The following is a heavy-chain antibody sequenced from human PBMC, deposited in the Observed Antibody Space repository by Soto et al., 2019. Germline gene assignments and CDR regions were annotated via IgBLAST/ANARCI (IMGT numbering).Heavy chain of an antibody. D-gene: IGHD2-21*02. CDR2: IKSKTDGGTT. CDR1: GFTFSNAW. CDR3: TTARRGPTVTAK. V-gene: IGHV3-15*01. J-gene: IGHJ4*02. Sequence: EVQLVESGGGLVKPGGSLRLSCAASGFTFSNAWMSWVRQAPGKGLEWVGRIKSKTDGGTTDYAAPVNGRFTISRDDSKNTLYLQMNSLKTEDTAVYYCTTARRGPTVTAKWGQGTLVTVSS.